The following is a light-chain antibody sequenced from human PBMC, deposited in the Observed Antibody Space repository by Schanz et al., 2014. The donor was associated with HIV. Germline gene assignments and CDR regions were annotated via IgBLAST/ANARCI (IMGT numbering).Light chain of an antibody. Sequence: QSALTQPPSSSGSRGQSVAISCTGSSSNVGGYNYVSWYQQHPGKAPKLMIYEVDKRPSGVPDRFSGSKSGNTASLTVSGLQADDEADYYCSSYGGFNNFVVFGGGTKLTVL. J-gene: IGLJ2*01. CDR1: SSNVGGYNY. CDR2: EVD. V-gene: IGLV2-8*01. CDR3: SSYGGFNNFVV.